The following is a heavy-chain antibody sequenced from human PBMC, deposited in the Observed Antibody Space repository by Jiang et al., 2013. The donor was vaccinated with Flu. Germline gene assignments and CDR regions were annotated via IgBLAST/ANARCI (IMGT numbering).Heavy chain of an antibody. V-gene: IGHV3-74*01. CDR2: INPDGSEK. CDR1: GLTFSRYW. CDR3: ARVPYHYASEAFDV. J-gene: IGHJ3*01. Sequence: VQLVESGGGLVQPGGSLRLSCAASGLTFSRYWMHWVRQGPGKGPVWVSRINPDGSEKYYINSVKGRFTISRDNAKSSLYLQMDSLRADDTAVYYCARVPYHYASEAFDVWGQGT. D-gene: IGHD3-10*01.